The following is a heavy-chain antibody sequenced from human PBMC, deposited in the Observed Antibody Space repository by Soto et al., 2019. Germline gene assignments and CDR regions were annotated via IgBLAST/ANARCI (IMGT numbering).Heavy chain of an antibody. D-gene: IGHD3-10*01. J-gene: IGHJ6*02. CDR2: ISGSGGST. V-gene: IGHV3-23*01. CDR3: AKDLSNYYGSGSYYNYYYYYGMDV. Sequence: GGSLRLSCAASGFTFSSYAMSWVRQAPGKGLEWVSAISGSGGSTYYADSVKGRFTISRDNSKNTLYLQMNSLRAEDTAVYYCAKDLSNYYGSGSYYNYYYYYGMDVWGQGTTVTVSS. CDR1: GFTFSSYA.